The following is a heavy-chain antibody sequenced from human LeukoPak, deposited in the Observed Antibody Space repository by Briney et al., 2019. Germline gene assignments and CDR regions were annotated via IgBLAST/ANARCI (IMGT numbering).Heavy chain of an antibody. J-gene: IGHJ3*02. D-gene: IGHD1-7*01. Sequence: PSETLSLTCAVYGGSFSGYYWSWIRQPPGKGLEWIGEINHSGSTNYNPSLKSRVTISVDTSKNQFSLKLSSVTAADTAVYYCARRVLELTPHAFDIWGQGTMVTVSS. CDR1: GGSFSGYY. CDR3: ARRVLELTPHAFDI. CDR2: INHSGST. V-gene: IGHV4-34*01.